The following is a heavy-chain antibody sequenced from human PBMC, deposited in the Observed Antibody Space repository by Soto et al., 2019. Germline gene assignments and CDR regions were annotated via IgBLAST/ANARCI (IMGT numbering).Heavy chain of an antibody. V-gene: IGHV1-69*13. J-gene: IGHJ6*02. CDR3: ARGKSYYDILTGYPLHYYYGMDV. CDR1: GGTFSSYA. Sequence: ASVKVSCKASGGTFSSYAISWVRQAPGQGLEWMGGIIPIFGTANYAQKFQGRVTITADESTSTAYMELSSLGSEDTAVYYCARGKSYYDILTGYPLHYYYGMDVWGQGTTVTVSS. D-gene: IGHD3-9*01. CDR2: IIPIFGTA.